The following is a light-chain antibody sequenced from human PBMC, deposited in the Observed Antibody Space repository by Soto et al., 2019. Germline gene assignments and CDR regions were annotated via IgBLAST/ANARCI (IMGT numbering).Light chain of an antibody. CDR2: GAS. J-gene: IGKJ3*01. CDR1: QSFSSSY. CDR3: PQYCSSPFT. V-gene: IGKV3-20*01. Sequence: EIVLTQSPGPLSLSPGERATLSCRASQSFSSSYLAWYQQKPGQAPRLLIYGASSTATGIPDTCSGSGSWRDFTLTISRLETEDFAVDYCPQYCSSPFTFGPGTKVDIK.